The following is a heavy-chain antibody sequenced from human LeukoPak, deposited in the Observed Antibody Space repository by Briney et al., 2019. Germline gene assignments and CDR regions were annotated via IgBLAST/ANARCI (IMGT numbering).Heavy chain of an antibody. CDR1: GFAFSSYA. CDR3: AKDQGYYGSGSYKEYFQH. J-gene: IGHJ1*01. V-gene: IGHV3-23*01. CDR2: ISGSGDST. Sequence: GGSLRLSCAASGFAFSSYAMTWVRQAPGKGLEWVSAISGSGDSTYYADSVRGRFTTSRDNSKNTLYLQMNSLRAEDTAVYYCAKDQGYYGSGSYKEYFQHWGQGTLVTVSS. D-gene: IGHD3-10*01.